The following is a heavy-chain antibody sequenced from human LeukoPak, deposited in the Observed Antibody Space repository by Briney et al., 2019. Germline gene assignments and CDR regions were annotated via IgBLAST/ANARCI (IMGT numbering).Heavy chain of an antibody. Sequence: PGGSLRLSCAASGFTFSRYSMNWVRQAPGKGLEWVASISSTSTFIYSADSVKGRFTISRDTAKNSLLLQMNSLRAEDTAIYYCARDYFDSSDYPQTYYYYCMDVWGKGTTVTVSS. V-gene: IGHV3-21*01. CDR1: GFTFSRYS. CDR3: ARDYFDSSDYPQTYYYYCMDV. D-gene: IGHD3-22*01. CDR2: ISSTSTFI. J-gene: IGHJ6*03.